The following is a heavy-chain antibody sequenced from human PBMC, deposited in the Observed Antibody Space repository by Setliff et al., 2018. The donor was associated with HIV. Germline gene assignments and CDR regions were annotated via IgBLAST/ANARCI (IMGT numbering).Heavy chain of an antibody. CDR3: ARILWFGEETVDY. Sequence: TLSLTCTVSGGSFSDSSYYWGWIRQPPGKGLEWIGNIYYSGSTYYNPSLKSRVTISVDTSKNQFSLKLSSVTAADTAVYYCARILWFGEETVDYWGQGTLVTVS. CDR2: IYYSGST. CDR1: GGSFSDSSYY. V-gene: IGHV4-39*07. D-gene: IGHD3-10*01. J-gene: IGHJ4*02.